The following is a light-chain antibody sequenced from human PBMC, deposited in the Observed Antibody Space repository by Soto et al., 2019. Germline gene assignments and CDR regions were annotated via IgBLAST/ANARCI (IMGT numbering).Light chain of an antibody. J-gene: IGLJ2*01. CDR2: EGS. CDR3: CSYAGSRTLV. V-gene: IGLV2-23*01. Sequence: QSVLTQPASVSGSPGQSITISCTGTSSDVGTYNLVSWYQQHPGKAPKLMIYEGSKRPSGVSNRFSGSKSGNTASLTISGLLAEDEADYYCCSYAGSRTLVFGGGTKLTVL. CDR1: SSDVGTYNL.